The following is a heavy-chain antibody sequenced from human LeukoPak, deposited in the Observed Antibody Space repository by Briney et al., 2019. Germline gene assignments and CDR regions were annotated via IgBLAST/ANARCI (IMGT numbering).Heavy chain of an antibody. D-gene: IGHD6-13*01. CDR2: ISSSGSTI. J-gene: IGHJ3*02. Sequence: PGGSLRLSCAASGFTFSSYAMSWIRQAPGKGLEWVSYISSSGSTIYYADSVKGRFTISRDNAKNSLYLQMNSLRAEDTAVYYCARALGQQLDAFDIWGQGTMVTVSS. CDR1: GFTFSSYA. CDR3: ARALGQQLDAFDI. V-gene: IGHV3-11*01.